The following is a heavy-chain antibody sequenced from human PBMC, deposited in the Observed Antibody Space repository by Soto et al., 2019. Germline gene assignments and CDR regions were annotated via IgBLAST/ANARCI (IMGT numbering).Heavy chain of an antibody. V-gene: IGHV1-69*13. CDR3: ARERYLGIPFDY. Sequence: SVKVSCKASGGTFSRYAISWVRQAPGQGLEWMGGIIPIFGTANYAQKFQGRVTITADESTSTAYMELSSQRSEDTAVYYCARERYLGIPFDYWGQGTLVTVSS. CDR2: IIPIFGTA. D-gene: IGHD3-9*01. J-gene: IGHJ4*02. CDR1: GGTFSRYA.